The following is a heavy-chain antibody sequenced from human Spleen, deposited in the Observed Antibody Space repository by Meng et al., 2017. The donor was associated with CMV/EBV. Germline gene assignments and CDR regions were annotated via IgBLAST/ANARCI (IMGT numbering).Heavy chain of an antibody. CDR3: TRDAHLTTVTPNWFDP. J-gene: IGHJ5*02. CDR1: GYTFTSYY. D-gene: IGHD4-17*01. V-gene: IGHV1-2*02. Sequence: GERGQSGAEEKKPGASVKVSCTASGYTFTSYYSHGVRQGPGQGIEWMGCINPNSGDTNYAQKFQGRVTMTRDTSISTAYMELSRLRSDDTAVYYCTRDAHLTTVTPNWFDPWGQGTLVTVSS. CDR2: INPNSGDT.